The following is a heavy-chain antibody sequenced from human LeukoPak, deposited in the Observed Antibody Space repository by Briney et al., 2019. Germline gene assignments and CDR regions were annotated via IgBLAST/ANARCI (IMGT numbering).Heavy chain of an antibody. CDR1: GGSISSSSYY. CDR2: VHYSGSA. CDR3: ARVLPPGSSGYYYLNAFDI. J-gene: IGHJ3*02. V-gene: IGHV4-39*07. Sequence: SETLSLTCTVSGGSISSSSYYWGWIRQPPGKGLEWIGSVHYSGSAYYNPSLKSRVTISADTSKNHFSLKLSSVTAADTAVYYCARVLPPGSSGYYYLNAFDIWGQGTMVTVSS. D-gene: IGHD3-22*01.